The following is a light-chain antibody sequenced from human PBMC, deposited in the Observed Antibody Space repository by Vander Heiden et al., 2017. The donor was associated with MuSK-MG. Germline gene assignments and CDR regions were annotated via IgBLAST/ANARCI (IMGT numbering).Light chain of an antibody. J-gene: IGKJ4*01. Sequence: DIQLTQSPSFLSASVGDRVTITSRASKGISSYLAWYQQNPVKAPKLLIYAASTLQSGVPSRFSGSGSGTEFTLTISILQPEDFATYFCQQLNSYPLTFGGGTKVEIK. CDR1: KGISSY. CDR2: AAS. CDR3: QQLNSYPLT. V-gene: IGKV1-9*01.